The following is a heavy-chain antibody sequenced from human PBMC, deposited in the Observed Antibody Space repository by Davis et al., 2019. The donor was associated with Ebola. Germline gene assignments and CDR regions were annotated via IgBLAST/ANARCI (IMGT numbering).Heavy chain of an antibody. CDR2: IDPSDSYT. D-gene: IGHD6-13*01. Sequence: PGGSLRLSCKGSGYSFTSYWISWVRQMPGKGLEWMGRIDPSDSYTNYSPSFQGHVTISADKSISTAYLQWSSLKASDTAMYYCARPGSRNSSSCPWDYWGQGTLVTVSS. J-gene: IGHJ4*02. CDR1: GYSFTSYW. CDR3: ARPGSRNSSSCPWDY. V-gene: IGHV5-10-1*01.